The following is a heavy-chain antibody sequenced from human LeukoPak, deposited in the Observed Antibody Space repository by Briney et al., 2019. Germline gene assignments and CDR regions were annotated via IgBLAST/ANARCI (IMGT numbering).Heavy chain of an antibody. D-gene: IGHD6-13*01. CDR2: INHSGST. Sequence: SETLSLTCAVYGGSFSGYYWSWIRQPPGKGLEWIGEINHSGSTNYNPSLKSRVTISVGTSKNQFSLKLSSVTAADTAVYYCARGSSSWFLYYFDYWGQGTLVTVSS. CDR3: ARGSSSWFLYYFDY. CDR1: GGSFSGYY. J-gene: IGHJ4*02. V-gene: IGHV4-34*01.